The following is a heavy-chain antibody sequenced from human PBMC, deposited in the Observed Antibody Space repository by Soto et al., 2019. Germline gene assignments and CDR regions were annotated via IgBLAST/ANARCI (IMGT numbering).Heavy chain of an antibody. CDR1: GGTFSSYA. Sequence: QVQLVQSGAEVKKPGSSVKVSCKASGGTFSSYAISWVRQAPGQGLEWMGGIIPIFGTANYAQKFQGRVTITADKSTSTTYMELSSLRSEDTAVYYCARGHYYGSGSYAYYFDYWGQGTLVTVSS. J-gene: IGHJ4*02. D-gene: IGHD3-10*01. V-gene: IGHV1-69*06. CDR2: IIPIFGTA. CDR3: ARGHYYGSGSYAYYFDY.